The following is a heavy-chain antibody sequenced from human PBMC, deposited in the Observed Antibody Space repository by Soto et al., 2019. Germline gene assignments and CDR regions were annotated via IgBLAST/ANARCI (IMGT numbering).Heavy chain of an antibody. D-gene: IGHD3-22*01. V-gene: IGHV4-30-4*01. Sequence: QVQLQESGPGLVKPSQTLSLTCTVSGGSISSGDYYWSWIRHPPGKGLEWIGYIYYSGSTYYNPSLKSRVNISVDTSKNQFSLKLSSVTAADTAVYYCARESDRYYYDSSGYTFYYWGQGTLVTVSS. J-gene: IGHJ4*02. CDR1: GGSISSGDYY. CDR3: ARESDRYYYDSSGYTFYY. CDR2: IYYSGST.